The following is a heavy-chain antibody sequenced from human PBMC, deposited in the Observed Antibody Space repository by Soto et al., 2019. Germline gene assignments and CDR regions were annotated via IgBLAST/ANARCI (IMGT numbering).Heavy chain of an antibody. D-gene: IGHD3-16*01. CDR1: GFTFSSYW. CDR3: TRDGAPFALDV. V-gene: IGHV3-7*03. CDR2: IKTDGSEK. J-gene: IGHJ6*02. Sequence: EVQLVESGGGLVQPGGSLRLSCAASGFTFSSYWMSWVRQAPGKGLEWVANIKTDGSEKYYMDSVMGRFTTSRDNASNFFFLQMNSLTGGDTAVYYCTRDGAPFALDVWGLGTAVTVSS.